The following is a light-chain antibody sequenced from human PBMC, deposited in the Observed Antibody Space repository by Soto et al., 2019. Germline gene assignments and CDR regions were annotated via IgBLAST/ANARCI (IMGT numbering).Light chain of an antibody. V-gene: IGKV3-20*01. CDR3: QQYGSSPDT. Sequence: EIVLTQSPGTLSLSPGERATLSCRASQRVSSSYLAWYQQKPGQAPRLLIYGASIRATGIPDRFSGSGSGTGFTLIISRLESEDCAVYYCQQYGSSPDTFGQGTKVEI. CDR2: GAS. CDR1: QRVSSSY. J-gene: IGKJ1*01.